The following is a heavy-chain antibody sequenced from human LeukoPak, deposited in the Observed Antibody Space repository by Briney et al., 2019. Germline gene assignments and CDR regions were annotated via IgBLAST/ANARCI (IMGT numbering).Heavy chain of an antibody. CDR1: GFTFSDYY. CDR2: ISSSGSTI. V-gene: IGHV3-11*04. CDR3: ARARIVGATIYFDY. D-gene: IGHD1-26*01. Sequence: GGSLRLSCAASGFTFSDYYMSWIRQAPGKGLEWVSYISSSGSTIYYADSVKGRFTISRDNAKNSLYLQMNSLRAEDTAVYYCARARIVGATIYFDYWGQGTLVTVSS. J-gene: IGHJ4*02.